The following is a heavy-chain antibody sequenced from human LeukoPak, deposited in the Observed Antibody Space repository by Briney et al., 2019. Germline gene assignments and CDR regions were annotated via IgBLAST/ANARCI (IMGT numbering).Heavy chain of an antibody. D-gene: IGHD6-13*01. V-gene: IGHV3-7*01. CDR3: ARDLNGWYSSSWTPYYYYYGMDV. J-gene: IGHJ6*02. CDR1: GFTFSSYW. CDR2: IKQDGSEK. Sequence: GSLRLSCAASGFTFSSYWMSWVRQAPGKGLEWVANIKQDGSEKYYVDSVKGRFTISRDNAKNSLYLQMNSLRAEDTAVYYCARDLNGWYSSSWTPYYYYYGMDVWGQGTTVTVSS.